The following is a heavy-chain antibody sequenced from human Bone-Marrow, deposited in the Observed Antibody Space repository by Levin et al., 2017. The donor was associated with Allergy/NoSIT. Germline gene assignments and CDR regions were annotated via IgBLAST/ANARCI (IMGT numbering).Heavy chain of an antibody. CDR3: AREPTRPRTILGQSPWYFDL. Sequence: SQTLSLTCSVSGGSISSGGYYWSWIRHHPGKALEWIGNIYYSGSTDYNPALNNRVTISVDTSKNEFSLNLASVTAADTALYFCAREPTRPRTILGQSPWYFDLWGRGTLVTVSS. J-gene: IGHJ2*01. CDR1: GGSISSGGYY. CDR2: IYYSGST. D-gene: IGHD2-2*02. V-gene: IGHV4-31*02.